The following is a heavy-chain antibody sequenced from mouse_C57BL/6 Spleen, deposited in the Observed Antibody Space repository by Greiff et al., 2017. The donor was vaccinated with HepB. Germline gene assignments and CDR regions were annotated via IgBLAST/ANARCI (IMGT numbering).Heavy chain of an antibody. CDR3: ARNYGSSYVGAMDY. Sequence: VQLQQPEAELVMPGASVKLSCKASGYTFTSYWMHWVKQRPGQGLEWIGEIDPSDSYTNYNQKFKGKSTLTVDKSSSTAYMQLSSLTSEDSAVYYCARNYGSSYVGAMDYWGQGTSVTVSS. J-gene: IGHJ4*01. D-gene: IGHD1-1*01. V-gene: IGHV1-69*01. CDR2: IDPSDSYT. CDR1: GYTFTSYW.